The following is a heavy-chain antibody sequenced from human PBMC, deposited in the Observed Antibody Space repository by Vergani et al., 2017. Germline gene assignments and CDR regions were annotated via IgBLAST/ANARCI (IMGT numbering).Heavy chain of an antibody. V-gene: IGHV3-33*01. CDR1: GFTFNQYG. CDR3: ARDWRLLYNRFDT. Sequence: QVQLVESGGGVVQPGRSLRLSCAASGFTFNQYGMHWVRQAPGKGLEWVAVTWYDGNNKQYADSVKGRFTISRDKSKSTMYLQMNSLRDEDTGVYYCARDWRLLYNRFDTWGQGTLVTVSS. D-gene: IGHD1-14*01. CDR2: TWYDGNNK. J-gene: IGHJ5*02.